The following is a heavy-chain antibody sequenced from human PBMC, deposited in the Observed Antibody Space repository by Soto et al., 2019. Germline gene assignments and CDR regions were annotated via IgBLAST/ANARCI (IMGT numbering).Heavy chain of an antibody. D-gene: IGHD2-2*01. CDR3: ARNVEGCSTTSCYNWFDP. CDR2: IYHSGST. Sequence: SSETLSLTCAVSGGSISSGGXXWSWIRQPPGKGLEWIGYIYHSGSTYYNPSLKSRVTISVDRSKNQFSLKLSSVTAADTAVYYCARNVEGCSTTSCYNWFDPWGQGTLVTVS. V-gene: IGHV4-30-2*01. J-gene: IGHJ5*02. CDR1: GGSISSGGXX.